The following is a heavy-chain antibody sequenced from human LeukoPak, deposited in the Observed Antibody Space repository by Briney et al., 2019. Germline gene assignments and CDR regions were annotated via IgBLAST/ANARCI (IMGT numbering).Heavy chain of an antibody. J-gene: IGHJ5*02. Sequence: GASVKVSCKASGYTFTSYAMNWVRQAPGQGLEWMGWINTNTGNPTYAQGFTGRFVFSLDTSVSAAYLQISSLKAEDTAVYYCASVSESGSYYLDWFDPWGQGTLVTVSS. V-gene: IGHV7-4-1*02. CDR3: ASVSESGSYYLDWFDP. CDR1: GYTFTSYA. D-gene: IGHD1-26*01. CDR2: INTNTGNP.